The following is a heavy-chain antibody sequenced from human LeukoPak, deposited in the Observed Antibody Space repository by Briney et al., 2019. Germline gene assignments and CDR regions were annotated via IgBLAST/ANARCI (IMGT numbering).Heavy chain of an antibody. CDR2: ISSSSSYT. Sequence: GGSLRLSCAASGFTFSDYYMSWIRQAPGKGLEWVSYISSSSSYTNYADSVKGRFTISRDNAKNSLYLQTNSLRAEDTAVYYCARDRGYYDSSGYYHGDWGQGTLVTVSS. CDR3: ARDRGYYDSSGYYHGD. D-gene: IGHD3-22*01. V-gene: IGHV3-11*05. J-gene: IGHJ4*02. CDR1: GFTFSDYY.